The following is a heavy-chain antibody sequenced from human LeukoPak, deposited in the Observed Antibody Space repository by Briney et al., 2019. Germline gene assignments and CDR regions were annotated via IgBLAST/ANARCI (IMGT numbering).Heavy chain of an antibody. Sequence: PGGSLRLSCAASGFTFSSYAMSWVRQAPGKGLEWVSAISGSGGSTYYADSVKGRFTISRDNSKNTLYLQMNSLRAEDTAVYYCARADVMITFGGVIADYWFDPWGQGTLVTVSS. J-gene: IGHJ5*02. CDR3: ARADVMITFGGVIADYWFDP. CDR2: ISGSGGST. V-gene: IGHV3-23*01. CDR1: GFTFSSYA. D-gene: IGHD3-16*02.